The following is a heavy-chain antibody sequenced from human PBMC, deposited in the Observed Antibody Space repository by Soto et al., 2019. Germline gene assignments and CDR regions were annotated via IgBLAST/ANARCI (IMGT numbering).Heavy chain of an antibody. Sequence: XGSLRLSCSASGLTFSNYAMSWVRQAPGKGLEWVSSISISGNRYHADTVKGRFTISRDNSKNTLYLQMNSLRAEDTALYNCAIRDYSNREPRIDPWGQGILVTVSS. V-gene: IGHV3-23*01. CDR2: ISISGNR. CDR1: GLTFSNYA. CDR3: AIRDYSNREPRIDP. D-gene: IGHD4-4*01. J-gene: IGHJ5*02.